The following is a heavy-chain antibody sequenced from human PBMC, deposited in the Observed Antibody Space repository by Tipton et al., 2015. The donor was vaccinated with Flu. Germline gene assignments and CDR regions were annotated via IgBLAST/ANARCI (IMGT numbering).Heavy chain of an antibody. CDR2: MYYSGST. J-gene: IGHJ4*02. CDR1: GGSISSSSYY. Sequence: TLSLTCTVSGGSISSSSYYWGWFRQSPGKGLEWVGSMYYSGSTYLNPSLKSRLTISVDPSKNQFSLKLSSVTAADTAMYYCAKGRGTGSYWDDYWGQGTLVTVSS. V-gene: IGHV4-39*01. D-gene: IGHD1-26*01. CDR3: AKGRGTGSYWDDY.